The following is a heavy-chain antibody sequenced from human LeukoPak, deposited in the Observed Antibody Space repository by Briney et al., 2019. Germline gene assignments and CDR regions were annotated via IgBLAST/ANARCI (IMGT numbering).Heavy chain of an antibody. CDR2: IKQDGRAK. J-gene: IGHJ4*02. Sequence: GGSLRLSCAASGFTSSSYWMSCVRQAPGKGLEWVANIKQDGRAKYYVDSVKGRFTISRDNAKNSLYLQINSLRDVDTAVYYCARGNDYGDHIGIYFDYWGQGTLVTVSS. D-gene: IGHD4-17*01. V-gene: IGHV3-7*03. CDR3: ARGNDYGDHIGIYFDY. CDR1: GFTSSSYW.